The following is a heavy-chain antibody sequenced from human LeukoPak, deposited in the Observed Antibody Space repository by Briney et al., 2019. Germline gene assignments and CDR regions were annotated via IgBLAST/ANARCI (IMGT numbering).Heavy chain of an antibody. D-gene: IGHD3-22*01. CDR1: GDTSTSYD. J-gene: IGHJ4*02. CDR3: ARDRVLYYDSSGYHYPFDY. Sequence: ASAKFSSKAAGDTSTSYDIKWGRQATAQGLEWRGWMIPNSGSAGYTQKFQGRVTMTGDTSISKSYMELSNLTPEDTAVYYCARDRVLYYDSSGYHYPFDYWGQGTLVTVSS. V-gene: IGHV1-8*01. CDR2: MIPNSGSA.